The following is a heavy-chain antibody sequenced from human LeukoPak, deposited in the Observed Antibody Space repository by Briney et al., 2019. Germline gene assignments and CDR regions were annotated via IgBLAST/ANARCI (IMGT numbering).Heavy chain of an antibody. V-gene: IGHV1-18*01. CDR1: GYTFTSYG. J-gene: IGHJ3*02. CDR2: ISAYNGNT. Sequence: ASVKVSCKASGYTFTSYGISWVRQAPGQGLEWMGWISAYNGNTNYAQKLQGRVTMTTDTSTSTAYMELRSLRSDDTAVYYCARDQGTSDYGDYVDRDAFDIWGQGTMVTVSS. D-gene: IGHD4-17*01. CDR3: ARDQGTSDYGDYVDRDAFDI.